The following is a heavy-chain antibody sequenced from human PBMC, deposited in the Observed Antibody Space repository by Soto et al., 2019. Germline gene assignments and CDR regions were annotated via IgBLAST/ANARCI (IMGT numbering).Heavy chain of an antibody. Sequence: QVQLQESGPGLVKPSETLSLTCAVSGDSISSYYCMWIRQPPGKGLESIGYLYYGRRANYNPSLKSRVTLSVDTSTNQCSLTLSYMTAADTAVYYCALRSMAVVPEYWGQGTLVTVSS. CDR1: GDSISSYY. CDR3: ALRSMAVVPEY. V-gene: IGHV4-59*01. D-gene: IGHD3-22*01. CDR2: LYYGRRA. J-gene: IGHJ4*02.